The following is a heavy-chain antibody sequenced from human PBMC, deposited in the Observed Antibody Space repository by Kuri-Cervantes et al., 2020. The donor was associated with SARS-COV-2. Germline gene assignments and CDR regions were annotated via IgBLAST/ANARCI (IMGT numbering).Heavy chain of an antibody. CDR3: AGGSSGRDY. CDR1: GDSVSSNSAA. J-gene: IGHJ4*02. D-gene: IGHD6-19*01. CDR2: TFYRSKWHN. Sequence: LRLSCAISGDSVSSNSAAWSWIRQSPSRGHEWLGRTFYRSKWHNDYAVSVKGRITISPDTFKNQFSLRLNSVTPEDTAVYYCAGGSSGRDYWGQGTLVTVSS. V-gene: IGHV6-1*01.